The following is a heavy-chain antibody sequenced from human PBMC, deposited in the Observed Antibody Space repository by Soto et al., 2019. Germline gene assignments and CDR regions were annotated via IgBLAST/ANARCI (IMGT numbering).Heavy chain of an antibody. CDR2: ISSDGFTQ. Sequence: PGGSLSLSCAASGFTFRTFAMHWVRQAPGKGLEWVAVISSDGFTQYYADSVKGRVTISRDNSKNTLFLQMSGLRPEDTAVYFCARAPTSRFDYWGQGTQVTVSS. V-gene: IGHV3-30*15. J-gene: IGHJ4*02. CDR3: ARAPTSRFDY. CDR1: GFTFRTFA.